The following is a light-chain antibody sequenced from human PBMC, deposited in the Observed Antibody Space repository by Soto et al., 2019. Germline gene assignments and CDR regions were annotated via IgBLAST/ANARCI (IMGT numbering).Light chain of an antibody. CDR1: SGINVGTDR. J-gene: IGLJ2*01. V-gene: IGLV5-39*01. Sequence: QSVLTQPTSLSASPGASARFTCTLRSGINVGTDRIYWYQQKPGSPPRYLLRYRSDSDNQQGSGVPSRFSGSKDASTNAGLLLISGLQSEDEADYYCALWDSTTLVFGGGTKVTVL. CDR3: ALWDSTTLV. CDR2: YRSDSDN.